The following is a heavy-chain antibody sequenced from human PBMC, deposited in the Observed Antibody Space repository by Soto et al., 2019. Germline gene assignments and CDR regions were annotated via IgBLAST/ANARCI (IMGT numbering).Heavy chain of an antibody. D-gene: IGHD2-15*01. V-gene: IGHV3-13*01. J-gene: IGHJ6*02. CDR2: IGTAGDT. CDR3: ARDIGYCRGNSCYSGGMDV. Sequence: EVQLVESGGGLVQPGGSLRLSCAASGFTFSSYDMHWVRQATGKGLEWVSVIGTAGDTYYPGSVKGRFTISRENAKNSLYLQMNSLRAEDTAVYYCARDIGYCRGNSCYSGGMDVWGQGHTVPVS. CDR1: GFTFSSYD.